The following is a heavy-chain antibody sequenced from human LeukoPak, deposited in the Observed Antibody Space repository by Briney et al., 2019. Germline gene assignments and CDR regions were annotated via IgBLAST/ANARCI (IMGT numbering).Heavy chain of an antibody. V-gene: IGHV3-33*06. J-gene: IGHJ4*02. CDR2: IWHDGSNK. D-gene: IGHD3-22*01. CDR1: GFTFSSYG. CDR3: AKRGVVIRVILVGFHKEAYYFDS. Sequence: GRSLRLSCAASGFTFSSYGMHWVRQAPGKGLEWVAVIWHDGSNKFYADSVRGRFTVSRDNSNNAVYLQMNSLRAEDTAVYFCAKRGVVIRVILVGFHKEAYYFDSWGQGALVTVSS.